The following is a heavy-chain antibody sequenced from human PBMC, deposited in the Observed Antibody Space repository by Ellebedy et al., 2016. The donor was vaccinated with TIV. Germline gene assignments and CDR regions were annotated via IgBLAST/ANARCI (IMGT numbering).Heavy chain of an antibody. CDR1: GFTFSSDA. CDR2: ISGNGGRT. CDR3: AKGSQWLGRTCFDY. V-gene: IGHV3-23*01. Sequence: GESLKISCAASGFTFSSDAMSWVRQAPGKGLEWVSSISGNGGRTDYADSVKGRFTIARDNSNNSLYLQMNSLRAEDTAVYYCAKGSQWLGRTCFDYWGQGTLVTVSS. J-gene: IGHJ4*02. D-gene: IGHD6-19*01.